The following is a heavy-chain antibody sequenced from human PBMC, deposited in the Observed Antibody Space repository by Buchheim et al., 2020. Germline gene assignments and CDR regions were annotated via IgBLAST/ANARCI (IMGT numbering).Heavy chain of an antibody. D-gene: IGHD1-14*01. J-gene: IGHJ6*02. CDR2: ITASGYST. CDR3: AKVMDHLGHYYQGMDV. V-gene: IGHV3-23*01. Sequence: EVQLLESGGGLVQPGGSLRLSCAASGFTFSDYAMTWVRQAPGKGLQWISVITASGYSTFSADSVKGRFTISRDNSKNTLYLQTNSLRADDTAVYYCAKVMDHLGHYYQGMDVWGQGTT. CDR1: GFTFSDYA.